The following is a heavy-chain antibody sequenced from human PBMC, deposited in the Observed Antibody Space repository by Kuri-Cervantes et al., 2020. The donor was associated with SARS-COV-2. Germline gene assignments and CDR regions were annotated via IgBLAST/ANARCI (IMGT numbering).Heavy chain of an antibody. V-gene: IGHV3-74*01. Sequence: ETLSLTCAASGFTFSGHWIHWVRQAPGKGLVWVSRINPDGSYTNNADSVKGRFTLSRDNAKNMLFLQMNSLRAEDTAVYYCVRDGDHWNFDYWGRGTLVTSPQ. J-gene: IGHJ4*02. D-gene: IGHD1-1*01. CDR1: GFTFSGHW. CDR2: INPDGSYT. CDR3: VRDGDHWNFDY.